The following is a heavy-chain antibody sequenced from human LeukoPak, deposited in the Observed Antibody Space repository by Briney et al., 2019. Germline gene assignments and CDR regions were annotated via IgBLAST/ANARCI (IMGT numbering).Heavy chain of an antibody. CDR3: ARAAADEGGYLQH. Sequence: HPGGYLRFSCAASGFTFSSYWMSWVRQAPGKGLEWVANIKQDGSEKYYVESVKGRFTISRDNAKNSLYLQMNSLRAEDTAVYYCARAAADEGGYLQHWGQGTLVTVSS. CDR2: IKQDGSEK. CDR1: GFTFSSYW. D-gene: IGHD6-13*01. V-gene: IGHV3-7*01. J-gene: IGHJ1*01.